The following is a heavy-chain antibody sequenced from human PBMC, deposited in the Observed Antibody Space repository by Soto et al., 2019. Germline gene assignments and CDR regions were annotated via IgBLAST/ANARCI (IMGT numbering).Heavy chain of an antibody. CDR3: AKDRAGDIYVAARSGLDY. CDR1: GFTFFSYG. CDR2: ISYDGSNK. Sequence: GGSLRLSCAASGFTFFSYGMHWVRQAPGKGLEWVAVISYDGSNKYYGDSVKGRFTISRDNSKNTLYLQMNSLRADDTVVYYCAKDRAGDIYVAARSGLDYWGQGTLVTVSS. V-gene: IGHV3-30*18. J-gene: IGHJ4*02. D-gene: IGHD3-3*01.